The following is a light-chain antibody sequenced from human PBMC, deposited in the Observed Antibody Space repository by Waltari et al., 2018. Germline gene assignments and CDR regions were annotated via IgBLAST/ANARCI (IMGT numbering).Light chain of an antibody. V-gene: IGLV1-47*01. J-gene: IGLJ3*02. CDR1: SSNIGSNY. Sequence: QSVLTQPSSASGTPGQRVTISCSGSSSNIGSNYVYWYQQLTGTAPNPLIHTENQRPSGVPDRFSASKSGASASLAISGLRSDDEADYYCAAWDDSLTGRVFGGGTKLTVL. CDR3: AAWDDSLTGRV. CDR2: TEN.